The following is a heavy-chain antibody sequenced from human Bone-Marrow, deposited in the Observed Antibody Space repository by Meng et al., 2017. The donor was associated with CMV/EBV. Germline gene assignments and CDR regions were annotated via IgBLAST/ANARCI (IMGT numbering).Heavy chain of an antibody. CDR3: TTGVPTITIPYCSSTSCRIKYFQH. CDR1: GFTFSSYA. CDR2: ISGSGGST. V-gene: IGHV3-23*01. Sequence: GESLKISCAASGFTFSSYAMSWVRQAPGKGLEWVSAISGSGGSTYYADSVKGRFTISRDNSKNTLYLQMNSLKTEDTAVYYCTTGVPTITIPYCSSTSCRIKYFQHWGQGTLVTVSS. J-gene: IGHJ1*01. D-gene: IGHD2-2*01.